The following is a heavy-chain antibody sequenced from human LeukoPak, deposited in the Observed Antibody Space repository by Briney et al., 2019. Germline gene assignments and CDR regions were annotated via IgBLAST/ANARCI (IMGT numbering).Heavy chain of an antibody. CDR2: IYYSGRT. V-gene: IGHV4-39*01. CDR1: GGSIGSSSYY. J-gene: IGHJ4*02. D-gene: IGHD1-26*01. CDR3: ARVGQSLDEVDY. Sequence: PSETLSLTCTVSGGSIGSSSYYWGWIRQPPGKGLEWIGSIYYSGRTYYNPSLKSRVTISVDTSKNQFSLKLSSVTAADTAVYYCARVGQSLDEVDYWGQGTLVTVSS.